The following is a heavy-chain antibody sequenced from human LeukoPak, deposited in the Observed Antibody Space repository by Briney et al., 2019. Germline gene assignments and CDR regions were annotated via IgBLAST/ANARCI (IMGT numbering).Heavy chain of an antibody. D-gene: IGHD3-10*02. CDR1: GFTFNSYS. J-gene: IGHJ4*02. Sequence: GGTLRLFCAVSGFTFNSYSMHWVRQAPGKGLEWVTAISDDETYKFYADSVKGRFTNSRDNSKNTLYLQMNSLRVEDTAIYYCTRGMLRQPPDYWGQGMLVTVSS. CDR2: ISDDETYK. V-gene: IGHV3-30-3*01. CDR3: TRGMLRQPPDY.